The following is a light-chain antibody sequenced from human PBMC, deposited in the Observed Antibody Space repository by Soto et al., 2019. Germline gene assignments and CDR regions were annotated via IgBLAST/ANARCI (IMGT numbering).Light chain of an antibody. V-gene: IGKV1-5*03. Sequence: DIQMTQSPSTLSASVGDRVTMTCRASQSVSPWLAWYQQKPGKAPTLLIYRVSHLKSGVSSRFSGSGSGTEFTLTISNLEPDDFATYYCQQCNTYSRTFGQGNKVELK. J-gene: IGKJ1*01. CDR2: RVS. CDR3: QQCNTYSRT. CDR1: QSVSPW.